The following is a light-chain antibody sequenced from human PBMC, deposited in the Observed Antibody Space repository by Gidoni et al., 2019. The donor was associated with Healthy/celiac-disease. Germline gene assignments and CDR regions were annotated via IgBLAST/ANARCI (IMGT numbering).Light chain of an antibody. CDR2: NDS. CDR3: QSADSSGTYPLV. V-gene: IGLV3-25*03. Sequence: SYELTQPPSVSVSPGQTARITCSGDALPKQYAYWYQQKPGQAPVLVIYNDSERPSGIPERFSGSSSGTTVTLTISGVQAEDEADYYCQSADSSGTYPLVFGGGTKLTVL. CDR1: ALPKQY. J-gene: IGLJ3*02.